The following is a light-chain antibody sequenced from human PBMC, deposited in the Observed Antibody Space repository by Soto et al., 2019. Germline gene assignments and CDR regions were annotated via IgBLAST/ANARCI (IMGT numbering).Light chain of an antibody. CDR3: QQYDSWPLT. Sequence: EIVMTQSPGTLSVSTEEGATLSCRASQSVDRNLAWYQQKPGQAPRLLINGASTRPTGIPDRFSGSGSGTEFSLTISSLQSEDFAVYYCQQYDSWPLTFGGGTKVEIK. CDR1: QSVDRN. J-gene: IGKJ4*01. CDR2: GAS. V-gene: IGKV3D-15*01.